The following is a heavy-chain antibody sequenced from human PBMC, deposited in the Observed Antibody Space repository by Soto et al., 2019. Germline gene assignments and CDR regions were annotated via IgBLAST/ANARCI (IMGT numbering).Heavy chain of an antibody. D-gene: IGHD1-26*01. CDR1: GFTFSGSA. CDR2: IRSKANSYAT. J-gene: IGHJ5*02. V-gene: IGHV3-73*02. Sequence: VQLVESGGGLVQPGGFLKLSCAASGFTFSGSAMHWVRQASGKGLEWVGRIRSKANSYATAYAASVKGRFTISRDNSKNTLYLQMNSLRAEDTAVYYCAREGDIEAFDPWGQGTLVTVSS. CDR3: AREGDIEAFDP.